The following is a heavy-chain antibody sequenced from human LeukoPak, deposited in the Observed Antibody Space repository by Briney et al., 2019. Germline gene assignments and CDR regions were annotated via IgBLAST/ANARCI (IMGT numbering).Heavy chain of an antibody. V-gene: IGHV3-21*01. J-gene: IGHJ4*02. CDR2: ITSSSSDI. D-gene: IGHD3-22*01. CDR1: EFVFSSHA. CDR3: ARVFWETVNTGYYSDF. Sequence: GGSLRLSCVASEFVFSSHAMIWVRQAPGKGLEWISSITSSSSDIFYADSVRGRFTISRDNANNALHLQMNSLRAEDTAVYYCARVFWETVNTGYYSDFWGQGTLVTVSS.